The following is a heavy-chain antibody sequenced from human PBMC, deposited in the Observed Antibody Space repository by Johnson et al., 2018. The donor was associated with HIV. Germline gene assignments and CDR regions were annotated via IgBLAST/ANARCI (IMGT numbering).Heavy chain of an antibody. Sequence: VQVVESGGGLVQPGGSLRLSCAASGFTFSDYWMSWVRQAPGKGLEWVANIKQDESEKYYVDYVKGRFSISRDNAKNSLYLQMNSLRAEDTAVYYCAREGVGTTCPFDMWGQGTMVTVSS. V-gene: IGHV3-7*05. D-gene: IGHD1-26*01. J-gene: IGHJ3*02. CDR3: AREGVGTTCPFDM. CDR1: GFTFSDYW. CDR2: IKQDESEK.